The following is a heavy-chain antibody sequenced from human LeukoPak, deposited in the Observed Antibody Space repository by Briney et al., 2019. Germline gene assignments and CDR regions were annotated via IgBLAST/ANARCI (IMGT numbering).Heavy chain of an antibody. V-gene: IGHV4-4*07. J-gene: IGHJ6*02. CDR2: IYTSGST. CDR1: GGSISSYY. CDR3: ASSSSSWFSTRYYYGMDV. D-gene: IGHD6-13*01. Sequence: PSETLSLTCTVSGGSISSYYWSWIRQPAGKGLEWIGRIYTSGSTNYNPSLKSRVTMSVDTSKNQFSLKLSSVTAADTAVYYSASSSSSWFSTRYYYGMDVWGQGTTVTVSS.